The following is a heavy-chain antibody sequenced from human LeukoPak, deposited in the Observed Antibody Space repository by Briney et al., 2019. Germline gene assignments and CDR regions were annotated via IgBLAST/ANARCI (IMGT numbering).Heavy chain of an antibody. CDR2: IYNSGST. CDR1: GGSISSYY. J-gene: IGHJ4*02. Sequence: SETLSLTCTVSGGSISSYYWSWIRQPPEKGLEWIGYIYNSGSTSYNPSLKSRVTISVDTSKNQFSLKLSSVTAADTAVYYCARARELSYFDYWGQGTLVTVSS. V-gene: IGHV4-59*01. D-gene: IGHD3-16*02. CDR3: ARARELSYFDY.